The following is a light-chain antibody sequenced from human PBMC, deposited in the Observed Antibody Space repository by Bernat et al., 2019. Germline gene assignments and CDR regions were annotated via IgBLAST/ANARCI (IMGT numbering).Light chain of an antibody. V-gene: IGLV7-46*01. Sequence: QAVVTQEPSLTVSPGGTITLTCGSSTGAVTSGHYPYWFQQKPGQAPRTLIYDTDEKHPWTPARFSGSVLGGKAALTLSGAQPEDEAEYYCSIHHSGAWGIFGGGTKLTVL. CDR1: TGAVTSGHY. CDR2: DTD. CDR3: SIHHSGAWGI. J-gene: IGLJ2*01.